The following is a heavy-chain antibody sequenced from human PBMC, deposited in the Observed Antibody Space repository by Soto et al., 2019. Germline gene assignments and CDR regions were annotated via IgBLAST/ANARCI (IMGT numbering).Heavy chain of an antibody. CDR1: GITFSTYG. CDR2: IWYDGNTK. V-gene: IGHV3-33*01. D-gene: IGHD6-19*01. J-gene: IGHJ6*02. Sequence: GGSLRLSCAASGITFSTYGFNWVRQAPGKGLEWVAVIWYDGNTKYYADSVKGRFTISRDNSKNTLYLQMNSLTAEDTAVYYCARPLVAPVAGPYYYGMDVWGQGTTVTVSS. CDR3: ARPLVAPVAGPYYYGMDV.